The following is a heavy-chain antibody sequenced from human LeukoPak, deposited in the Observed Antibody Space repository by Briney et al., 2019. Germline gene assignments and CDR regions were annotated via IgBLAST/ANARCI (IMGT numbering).Heavy chain of an antibody. V-gene: IGHV4-4*09. D-gene: IGHD1-26*01. Sequence: PSETLSLTCTVSGGSISSYYWSWIRQPPGKGLEWIGYIYTSGSTNYNPSLKSRVSISLDTSKNQFSLRLSSVTAADTAVYYCARLENMGNSYYYMDVWGKGTTVAVSS. J-gene: IGHJ6*03. CDR3: ARLENMGNSYYYMDV. CDR1: GGSISSYY. CDR2: IYTSGST.